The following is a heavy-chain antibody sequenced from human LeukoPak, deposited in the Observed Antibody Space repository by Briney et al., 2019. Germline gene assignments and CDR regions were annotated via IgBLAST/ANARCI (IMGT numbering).Heavy chain of an antibody. Sequence: GASVKVSCKASGYTFTGYYMHWVRQAPGQGLEWMGWISAYNGNTNYAQKLQGRVTMTTDTSTSTAYMELRSLRSDDTAVYYCARGGIVATTYYYMDVWGKGTTVTVSS. D-gene: IGHD5-12*01. CDR1: GYTFTGYY. CDR2: ISAYNGNT. V-gene: IGHV1-18*04. CDR3: ARGGIVATTYYYMDV. J-gene: IGHJ6*03.